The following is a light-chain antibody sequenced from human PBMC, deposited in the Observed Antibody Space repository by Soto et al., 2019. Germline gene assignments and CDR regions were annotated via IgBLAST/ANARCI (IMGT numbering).Light chain of an antibody. V-gene: IGKV3-15*01. Sequence: EVVMTQSPATLSVSPGERATLSCRASQTVGKNYLAWYQQKPGQAPRLLIYGISARATGIPARFSGSGSGTEFTLTINSLQSEDFAVYYCQQYTNLPITFGQGTRLEIK. CDR3: QQYTNLPIT. CDR2: GIS. CDR1: QTVGKN. J-gene: IGKJ5*01.